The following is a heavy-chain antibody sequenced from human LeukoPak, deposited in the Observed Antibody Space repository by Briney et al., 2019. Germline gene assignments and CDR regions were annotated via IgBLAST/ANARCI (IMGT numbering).Heavy chain of an antibody. CDR2: INHSGST. Sequence: PSETLSLTCAVYGGSFSGYYWSWIRQPPGKGLEWIGEINHSGSTNYNPSLKSRVTISVDTSKNQFSLKLSSVTVADTAVYYCARGKNYYGWKLSYGMDVWGQGTTVTVSS. CDR1: GGSFSGYY. CDR3: ARGKNYYGWKLSYGMDV. D-gene: IGHD3-10*01. V-gene: IGHV4-34*01. J-gene: IGHJ6*02.